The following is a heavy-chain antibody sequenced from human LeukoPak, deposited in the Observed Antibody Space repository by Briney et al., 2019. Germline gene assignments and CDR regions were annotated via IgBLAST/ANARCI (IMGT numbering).Heavy chain of an antibody. CDR3: ARAVCSSTSCFNYYYYGMDV. CDR2: IYYSGST. V-gene: IGHV4-59*06. CDR1: GGSISSYY. D-gene: IGHD2-2*01. J-gene: IGHJ6*02. Sequence: SETLSLTCTVSGGSISSYYWSWIRQHPGKGLEWIGYIYYSGSTYYNPSLKSRVTISVDTSKNQFSLKLSSVTAADTAVYYCARAVCSSTSCFNYYYYGMDVWGQGTTVTVSS.